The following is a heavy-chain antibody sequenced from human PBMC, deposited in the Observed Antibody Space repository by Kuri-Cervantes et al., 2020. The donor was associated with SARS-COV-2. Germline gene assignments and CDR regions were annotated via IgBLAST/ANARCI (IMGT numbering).Heavy chain of an antibody. Sequence: LSLTCAASGFTVSSNYMSWVRQAPGKGLEWVSVIYSGGSTYYADSVKGRFTISRDNSKNTLYLQMNSLRAEDTAVYYCARDYMVVVAATPYYYGMDVWGQGTTVTVSS. CDR3: ARDYMVVVAATPYYYGMDV. J-gene: IGHJ6*02. V-gene: IGHV3-53*01. CDR1: GFTVSSNY. CDR2: IYSGGST. D-gene: IGHD2-15*01.